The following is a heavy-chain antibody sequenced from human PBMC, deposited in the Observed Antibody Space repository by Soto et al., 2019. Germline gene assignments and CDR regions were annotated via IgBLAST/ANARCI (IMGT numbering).Heavy chain of an antibody. CDR3: AKYTCPSRYSFFGMDV. V-gene: IGHV3-49*03. Sequence: GSLRLSCTTSGCTISDYAISWFRKAPPPGLGRVGVIRSKAYGVTTDYAASVKGRFAISRDDSNSTAYQQMNSVTTEDTAVYFCAKYTCPSRYSFFGMDVWGHGTTVTVSS. D-gene: IGHD2-15*01. CDR2: IRSKAYGVTT. CDR1: GCTISDYA. J-gene: IGHJ6*02.